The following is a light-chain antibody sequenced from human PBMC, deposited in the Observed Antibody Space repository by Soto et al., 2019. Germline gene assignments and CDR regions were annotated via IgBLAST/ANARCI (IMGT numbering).Light chain of an antibody. V-gene: IGKV3-20*01. J-gene: IGKJ2*01. Sequence: ENVLTQSPGTLSLSPGERATLSCRASQSVDSNYLAWYQHKPGQPPRLLIYGTSSRATGIPDRFSGSGSGTEFILTINRLEPVDFAVYYCQQYGSSIYTFGQGTRLEIK. CDR2: GTS. CDR1: QSVDSNY. CDR3: QQYGSSIYT.